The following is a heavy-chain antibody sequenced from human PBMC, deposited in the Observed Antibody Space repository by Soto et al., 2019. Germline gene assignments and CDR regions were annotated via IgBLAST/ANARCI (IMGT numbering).Heavy chain of an antibody. J-gene: IGHJ4*02. Sequence: TLSLTCTVSGGSISSGDYYWSWIRQHPVKGLEWIGYIYYSGNTYYNPSLKSRVIISLDTSKNQFSLKLSSVIAADTAVYYCARGLSGAVNFDYWGQGTLVTVPQ. CDR3: ARGLSGAVNFDY. V-gene: IGHV4-31*03. CDR1: GGSISSGDYY. CDR2: IYYSGNT. D-gene: IGHD3-10*02.